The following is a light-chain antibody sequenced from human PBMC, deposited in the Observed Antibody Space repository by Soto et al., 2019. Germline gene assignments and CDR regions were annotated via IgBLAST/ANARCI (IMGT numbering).Light chain of an antibody. CDR3: QQYGSSPWT. CDR1: QSVSSSY. J-gene: IGKJ1*01. V-gene: IGKV3-20*01. Sequence: EIVMTQSPSTLSVSPGERATLSCRASQSVSSSYLAWYQQKPGQAPRLLIYGASSRVTGIPVRFSGSGSGTDFTLTISRLEPEDFAVYYCQQYGSSPWTFGQGTKVDIK. CDR2: GAS.